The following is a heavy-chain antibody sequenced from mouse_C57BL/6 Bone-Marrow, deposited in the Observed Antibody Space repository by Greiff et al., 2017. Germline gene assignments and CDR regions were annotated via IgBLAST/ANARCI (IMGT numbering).Heavy chain of an antibody. J-gene: IGHJ3*01. CDR2: IHPNSGST. Sequence: QVHVKQSGAELVKPGASVTLSCKASGYTFTSYWMHWVKQRPGQGLEWIGMIHPNSGSTNYNEKIKSKATLTVDKSSSTAYMQLSSLTSEDSAVYYYARSPSYWGQGTLVTVSA. V-gene: IGHV1-64*01. CDR1: GYTFTSYW. CDR3: ARSPSY.